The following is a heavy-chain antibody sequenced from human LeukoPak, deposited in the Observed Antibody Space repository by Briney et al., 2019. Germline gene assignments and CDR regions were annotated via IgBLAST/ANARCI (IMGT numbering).Heavy chain of an antibody. V-gene: IGHV3-23*01. Sequence: GESLRLSCKASGFTFSGSWMSWVRQAPGKGLEWVSAISVSGNTYHADSVKGRFTISRDSSKNTLYLQMNRLRAEDAAVYYCAKAPVTTCSGAYCYPFDYWGQGTLVTVSS. CDR3: AKAPVTTCSGAYCYPFDY. CDR2: ISVSGNT. J-gene: IGHJ4*02. CDR1: GFTFSGSW. D-gene: IGHD2-21*01.